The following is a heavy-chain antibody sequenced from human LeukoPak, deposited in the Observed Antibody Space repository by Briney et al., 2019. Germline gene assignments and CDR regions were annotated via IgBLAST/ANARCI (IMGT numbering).Heavy chain of an antibody. J-gene: IGHJ4*02. Sequence: GGSLRLSCAASGFTFSNAWMSWVRQAPGKGLEWVGRIKSKTDGGTTDYAAPVKGRFTISRDDSKNTLYLQMNSLKTEDTAVYYCTTDLYYYDSSGYYYPIDYWGQGTLVTVSS. CDR2: IKSKTDGGTT. CDR1: GFTFSNAW. CDR3: TTDLYYYDSSGYYYPIDY. V-gene: IGHV3-15*01. D-gene: IGHD3-22*01.